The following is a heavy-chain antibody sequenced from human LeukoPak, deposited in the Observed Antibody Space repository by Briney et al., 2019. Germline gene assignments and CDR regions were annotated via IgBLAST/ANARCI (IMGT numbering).Heavy chain of an antibody. CDR2: IYWNGDK. D-gene: IGHD3-3*01. J-gene: IGHJ4*02. V-gene: IGHV2-5*01. CDR3: AHRGGVGTAHPYFDY. CDR1: GFSLSTSGVG. Sequence: SGPTLVNPTQTLTLTCAFSGFSLSTSGVGVGWIRQPPGKALEWLALIYWNGDKRYSPSLKSRLTITKDTSKNQVVFTMTNMDPVDTGTYYCAHRGGVGTAHPYFDYWGQGTLVTVSS.